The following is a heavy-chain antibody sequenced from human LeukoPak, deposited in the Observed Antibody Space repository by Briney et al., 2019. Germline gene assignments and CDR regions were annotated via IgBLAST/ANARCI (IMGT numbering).Heavy chain of an antibody. J-gene: IGHJ4*02. CDR3: ARDMGGAALDY. CDR2: ISYDGSNK. D-gene: IGHD6-13*01. V-gene: IGHV3-30*04. CDR1: GFTFSSYA. Sequence: GGSLRLSCAASGFTFSSYAMHWVRPAPGKGLEWVAVISYDGSNKYYADSVKGRFTISRDNSKNTLYLQMNSLRAEDTAVYYCARDMGGAALDYWGQGTLVTVSS.